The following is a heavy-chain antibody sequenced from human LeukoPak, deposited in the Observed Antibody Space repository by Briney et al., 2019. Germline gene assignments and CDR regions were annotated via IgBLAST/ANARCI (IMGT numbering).Heavy chain of an antibody. CDR1: GLTFSTYW. D-gene: IGHD6-13*01. CDR2: IKQDGSEK. J-gene: IGHJ3*02. Sequence: PGGSLRLSCAASGLTFSTYWMSWVRQAPGKGLEWVANIKQDGSEKFYVDSVKGRFTISRDNAKISLFLQMNSLRAEDTAVYYCARWGTYSSSWLGAFDIWGQGTMVTVSS. CDR3: ARWGTYSSSWLGAFDI. V-gene: IGHV3-7*05.